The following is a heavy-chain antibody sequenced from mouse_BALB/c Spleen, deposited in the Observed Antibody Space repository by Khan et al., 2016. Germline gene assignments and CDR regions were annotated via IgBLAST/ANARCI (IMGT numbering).Heavy chain of an antibody. V-gene: IGHV5-4*02. Sequence: EVELVESGGGLVKPGGSLKLSCAASVFTFSDYYMYWVRQTPEKRLEWVATISDGGSYTYYPDSVKGRFTISRDNAKNNLYLQMSSLKSEDTGMYYCARDLNWYFDVWGAGTTVTVSS. J-gene: IGHJ1*01. CDR1: VFTFSDYY. CDR3: ARDLNWYFDV. CDR2: ISDGGSYT.